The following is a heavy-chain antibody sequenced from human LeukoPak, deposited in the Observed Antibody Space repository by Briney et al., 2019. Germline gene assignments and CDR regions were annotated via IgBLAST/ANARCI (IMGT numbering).Heavy chain of an antibody. J-gene: IGHJ4*02. CDR3: ARERRLSD. CDR1: GFTVSDYY. CDR2: ISPSSSST. V-gene: IGHV3-11*06. Sequence: GGSLRLSCAASGFTVSDYYMTWIRQAPGKGLEWLSYISPSSSSTIYADPVKGRFTISRDNAKNSLYLQMDSLRAEDTAVYYCARERRLSDWGQGTLVTVSS. D-gene: IGHD6-25*01.